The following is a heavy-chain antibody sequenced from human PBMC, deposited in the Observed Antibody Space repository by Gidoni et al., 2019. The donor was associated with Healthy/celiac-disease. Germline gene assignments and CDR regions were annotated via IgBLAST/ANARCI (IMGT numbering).Heavy chain of an antibody. V-gene: IGHV1-18*04. J-gene: IGHJ4*02. CDR2: ISAYNGNT. CDR1: DSTLNSYG. CDR3: ARDGYYYDSSGSQN. Sequence: QVQLVQSGAEVKKPGASVKVSCKASDSTLNSYGIRWVRQAPGQGLEWMGWISAYNGNTNYAQKFQGRVTMTTDTYTSTAYMELRSLRSDDTAVYYCARDGYYYDSSGSQNWGQGPLVTVSS. D-gene: IGHD3-22*01.